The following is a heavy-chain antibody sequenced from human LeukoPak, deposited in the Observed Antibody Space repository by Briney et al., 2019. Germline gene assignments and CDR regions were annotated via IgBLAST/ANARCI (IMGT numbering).Heavy chain of an antibody. Sequence: ASVTVSCTASGYTFTSYAMHWVRQAPGQRLEWMGWINAGNGNTKYSQKFQGRVTITRNTSASTAYMELSSLRSEDTAVYYCARSGAVARPLTTWGQGTLVTVSS. CDR1: GYTFTSYA. CDR3: ARSGAVARPLTT. D-gene: IGHD6-19*01. V-gene: IGHV1-3*01. CDR2: INAGNGNT. J-gene: IGHJ5*02.